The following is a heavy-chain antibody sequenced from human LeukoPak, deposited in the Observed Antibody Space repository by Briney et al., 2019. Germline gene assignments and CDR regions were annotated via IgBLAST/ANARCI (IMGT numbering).Heavy chain of an antibody. Sequence: PSETLSLTCTVSGGSISSYYWSWIRQPPGKGLEWIGYIYYNGNTNYSPSLKSRVTMSVDTSKNLFSLKVSSVTAADTAVYYCARFVVGQWLINYWGQGALVTVSS. V-gene: IGHV4-59*08. CDR3: ARFVVGQWLINY. D-gene: IGHD6-19*01. CDR2: IYYNGNT. J-gene: IGHJ4*02. CDR1: GGSISSYY.